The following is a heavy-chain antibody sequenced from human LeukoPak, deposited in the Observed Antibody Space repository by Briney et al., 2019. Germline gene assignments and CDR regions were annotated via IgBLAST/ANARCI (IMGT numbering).Heavy chain of an antibody. V-gene: IGHV3-30*18. CDR1: GFTFSTYG. D-gene: IGHD1-26*01. Sequence: GGFLRLSCAASGFTFSTYGIHWVRQAPGKGLEWVAVISDDGSNKYYADSVKGRFTISRDNSKNTLYLQMNSLRVEDTAVYYCAKAIGGTFYRNSYYYYGSDVWGKGTTVTVSS. CDR3: AKAIGGTFYRNSYYYYGSDV. J-gene: IGHJ6*04. CDR2: ISDDGSNK.